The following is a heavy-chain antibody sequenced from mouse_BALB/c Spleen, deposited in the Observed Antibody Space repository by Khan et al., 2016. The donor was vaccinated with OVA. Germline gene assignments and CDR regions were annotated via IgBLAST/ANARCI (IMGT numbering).Heavy chain of an antibody. CDR1: GYSLTGYG. CDR3: ARAYYGNYREAMDY. CDR2: IRGDGGK. Sequence: VELVQSGPGLVAPSQRVYISCTVSGYSLTGYGVNWVHQPPGKGLEWMGMIRGDGGKDYNSARESRLRISKDNSKSAVLLKMNSLHTDDTARYNCARAYYGNYREAMDYWGQGTSVTVSS. J-gene: IGHJ4*01. D-gene: IGHD2-10*01. V-gene: IGHV2-6-7*01.